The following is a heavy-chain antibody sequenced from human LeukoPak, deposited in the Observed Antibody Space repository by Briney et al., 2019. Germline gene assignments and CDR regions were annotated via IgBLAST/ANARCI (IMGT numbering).Heavy chain of an antibody. D-gene: IGHD1-26*01. CDR1: GYTFGTHW. CDR3: ARDYSGQWEQLTGWWIDP. CDR2: INPSGDFR. J-gene: IGHJ5*02. Sequence: ASVKISCKPSGYTFGTHWMHWVRQAPGQGLEWMAIINPSGDFRSYAQKFQGRVTVTRDMSTRTVYLELSDLRPEDTALYYCARDYSGQWEQLTGWWIDPWGQGTLVIVSS. V-gene: IGHV1-46*01.